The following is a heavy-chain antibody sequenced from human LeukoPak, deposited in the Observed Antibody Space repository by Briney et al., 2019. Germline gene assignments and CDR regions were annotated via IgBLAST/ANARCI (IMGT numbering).Heavy chain of an antibody. D-gene: IGHD3-10*01. CDR1: GGSISSGGYS. CDR2: IYHSGST. J-gene: IGHJ4*02. Sequence: SETLSLTCAVSGGSISSGGYSWSWIRQPPGKGLEWIGYIYHSGSTYYNPSLKSRVTISVDRSKNQFSLKPSSVTAADTAVYYCARDAGLGFDYWGQGTLVTVSS. CDR3: ARDAGLGFDY. V-gene: IGHV4-30-2*01.